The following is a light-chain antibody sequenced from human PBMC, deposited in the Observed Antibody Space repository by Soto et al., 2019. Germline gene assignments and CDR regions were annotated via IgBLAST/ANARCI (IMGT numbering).Light chain of an antibody. J-gene: IGKJ1*01. V-gene: IGKV1-5*03. CDR1: QTISSW. CDR3: QQYNRYWT. Sequence: DIKMTQSPSTLSGYVGDRVTITCRASQTISSWLAWYQQKPGKAPKLLIYKASTLKSGVPSRFSGSGSGTEFTLTISSLFPDDFATYYCQQYNRYWTFGQGTKVDIK. CDR2: KAS.